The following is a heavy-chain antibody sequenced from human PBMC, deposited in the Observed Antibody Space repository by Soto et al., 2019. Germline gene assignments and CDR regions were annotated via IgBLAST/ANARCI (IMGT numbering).Heavy chain of an antibody. CDR3: ARGPAPITMIVVPRGAFDI. J-gene: IGHJ3*02. CDR1: GFTVSNNY. V-gene: IGHV3-53*01. Sequence: PGGSLRLSCAVSGFTVSNNYMSWVRQAPGKGLEGVSVIYSGGSTYYADSVKGRFTISRDNSKNTLYLQMNSLRAEDTAVYYCARGPAPITMIVVPRGAFDIWGQGTMVTVSS. CDR2: IYSGGST. D-gene: IGHD3-22*01.